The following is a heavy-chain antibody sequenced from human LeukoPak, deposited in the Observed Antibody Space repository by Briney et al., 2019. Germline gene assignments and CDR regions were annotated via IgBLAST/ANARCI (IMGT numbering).Heavy chain of an antibody. D-gene: IGHD6-19*01. CDR3: ARLSGSGWSQRS. CDR1: GGTFSSYA. J-gene: IGHJ5*02. CDR2: IIPIFGTA. V-gene: IGHV1-69*13. Sequence: GASVNVSCKASGGTFSSYAISWVRQAPGQGLGWMGGIIPIFGTANYAQKFQGRVTITADESTSTAYMELSSLRSEDTAVYYCARLSGSGWSQRSWGQGTLVTVSS.